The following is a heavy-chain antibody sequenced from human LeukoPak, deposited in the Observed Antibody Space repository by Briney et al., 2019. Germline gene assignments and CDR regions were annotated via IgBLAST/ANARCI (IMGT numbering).Heavy chain of an antibody. CDR1: GGDLRGYY. V-gene: IGHV4-34*01. CDR3: ARGYSNGYSPDY. J-gene: IGHJ4*02. Sequence: SETLSLTLPVYGGDLRGYYWTLVRQPPGKGLGWIGEITHSGSANSNPSLKSRVTISIDTSKNQFSLKLSPVTAADTAVYYCARGYSNGYSPDYWGQGALVTVSS. CDR2: ITHSGSA. D-gene: IGHD5-18*01.